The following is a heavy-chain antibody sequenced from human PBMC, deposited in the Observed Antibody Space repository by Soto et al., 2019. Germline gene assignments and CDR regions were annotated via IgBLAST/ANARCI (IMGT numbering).Heavy chain of an antibody. D-gene: IGHD3-16*02. CDR3: ARDYRVFSAGAMDV. CDR1: GGSINSGDYH. V-gene: IGHV4-30-4*01. CDR2: IYYSGST. Sequence: PSETLSLTCTVSGGSINSGDYHWSWIRQSPGKGLEWIGAIYYSGSTYYNPSLKSRIRISVDTSKNQFSLKVNSVTAADTAVYYCARDYRVFSAGAMDVCGQWTTVTVS. J-gene: IGHJ6*02.